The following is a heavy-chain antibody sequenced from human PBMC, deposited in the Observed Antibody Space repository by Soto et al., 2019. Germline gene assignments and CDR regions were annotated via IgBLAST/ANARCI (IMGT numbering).Heavy chain of an antibody. V-gene: IGHV6-1*01. CDR2: TYYRSKWFY. CDR3: AREMAAETLRY. J-gene: IGHJ4*02. D-gene: IGHD6-25*01. CDR1: GDTGSTDTAA. Sequence: SRSLSRTCAMSGDTGSTDTAAWHWIMQSPSRGLEWLGRTYYRSKWFYNYAVSVKSRISINPDTSKNQFSLQLKSVTPEDTAVYYCAREMAAETLRYWGQGSLVTVSS.